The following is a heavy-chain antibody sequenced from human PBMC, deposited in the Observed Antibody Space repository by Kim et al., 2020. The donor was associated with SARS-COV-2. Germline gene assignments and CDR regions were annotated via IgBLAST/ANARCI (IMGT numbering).Heavy chain of an antibody. CDR3: ARHDSTSIYYFDY. D-gene: IGHD2-2*01. J-gene: IGHJ4*02. CDR1: GGSISSYY. V-gene: IGHV4-59*08. CDR2: IYYSRST. Sequence: SETLSLTCTVSGGSISSYYWSWIRQPPGKGLEWIGYIYYSRSTNYNPSLKSRVTISVDTSKNQFHLQLSSVTAADTAVYYCARHDSTSIYYFDYWGQGTLVTVSS.